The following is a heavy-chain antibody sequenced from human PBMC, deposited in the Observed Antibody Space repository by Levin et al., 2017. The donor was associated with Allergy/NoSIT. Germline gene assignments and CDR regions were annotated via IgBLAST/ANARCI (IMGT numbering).Heavy chain of an antibody. CDR1: GGSISSYY. D-gene: IGHD6-13*01. Sequence: PSETLSLTCTVSGGSISSYYWSWIRQPPGKGLEWIGYIYYSGSTNYNPSLKSRVTISVDTSKNQFSLKLSSVTAADTAVYYCARGGYPPRRYSSSWFYYYYGMDVWGQGTTVTVSS. V-gene: IGHV4-59*01. CDR3: ARGGYPPRRYSSSWFYYYYGMDV. J-gene: IGHJ6*02. CDR2: IYYSGST.